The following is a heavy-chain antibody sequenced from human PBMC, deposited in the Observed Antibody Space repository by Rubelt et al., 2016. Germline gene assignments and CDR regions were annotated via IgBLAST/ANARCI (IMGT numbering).Heavy chain of an antibody. Sequence: QVQLQESGPGLVKTSGTVSLTCAVSGGSISSGNWWSWVRQPPGKGLEWIGSLFSGNTYYNPSLKSRVTISLDTSKNQFSRKLSSLTAVDTAVYFCARVQRAGLLWDVRGHGTAVTVSS. V-gene: IGHV4-4*02. CDR3: ARVQRAGLLWDV. D-gene: IGHD3-10*01. J-gene: IGHJ6*02. CDR2: LFSGNT. CDR1: GGSISSGNW.